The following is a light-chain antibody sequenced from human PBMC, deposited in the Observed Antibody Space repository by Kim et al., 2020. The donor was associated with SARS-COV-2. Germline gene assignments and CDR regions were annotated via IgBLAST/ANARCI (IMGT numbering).Light chain of an antibody. CDR3: QAWDSSTVV. Sequence: VSPGQTATITCSGCNLGSKYDSWYQQQPGQTPVLVIYQDRRRPSGIPERFSGSTSGDTATLTISGTQAMDEADYYCQAWDSSTVVFGGGTQLTVL. V-gene: IGLV3-1*01. CDR2: QDR. J-gene: IGLJ2*01. CDR1: NLGSKY.